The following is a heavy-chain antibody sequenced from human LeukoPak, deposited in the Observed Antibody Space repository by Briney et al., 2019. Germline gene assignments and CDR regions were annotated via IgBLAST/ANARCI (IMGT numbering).Heavy chain of an antibody. J-gene: IGHJ4*02. Sequence: GGSLRLSCAASGFTFSSYDMHWVRQATGKGLEWVSAIGTVGDTYYPGSVKGRFTISRENAKNSLYLQMNSLRAEDTAVYYCAKALVRIVGATTGYWGQGTLVTVSS. D-gene: IGHD1-26*01. CDR2: IGTVGDT. CDR3: AKALVRIVGATTGY. CDR1: GFTFSSYD. V-gene: IGHV3-13*01.